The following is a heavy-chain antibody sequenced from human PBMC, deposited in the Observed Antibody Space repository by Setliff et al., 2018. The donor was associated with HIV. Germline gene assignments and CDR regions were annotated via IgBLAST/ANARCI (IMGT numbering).Heavy chain of an antibody. J-gene: IGHJ5*02. V-gene: IGHV3-74*01. CDR2: IGRDGTVA. D-gene: IGHD6-13*01. Sequence: PGGSLRLSCTASGFTFSDYWMHWVRRGPGRGLEWVSRIGRDGTVANYADSVKGRFTISRDDSKNTLYLQMNSLKIEDTAMYYCTSRPPNSSSRRFDPWGQGTLVTVSS. CDR1: GFTFSDYW. CDR3: TSRPPNSSSRRFDP.